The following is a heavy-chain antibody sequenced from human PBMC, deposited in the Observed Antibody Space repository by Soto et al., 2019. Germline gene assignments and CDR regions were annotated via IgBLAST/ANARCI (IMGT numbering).Heavy chain of an antibody. Sequence: QVQLVESGGGVVQPGRSLRLSCAASGFTFSSYAMHWVRQAPGKGLEWVAVISYDGSNKYYADSVKGRFTISRDNSKNTLYLQMNSLRAEDTAVYYCAREGAAPTASAFAYWGQGTLVTVSS. CDR3: AREGAAPTASAFAY. CDR1: GFTFSSYA. V-gene: IGHV3-30-3*01. J-gene: IGHJ4*02. D-gene: IGHD6-6*01. CDR2: ISYDGSNK.